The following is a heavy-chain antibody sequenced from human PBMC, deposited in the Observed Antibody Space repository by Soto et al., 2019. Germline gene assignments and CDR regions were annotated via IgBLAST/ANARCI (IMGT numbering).Heavy chain of an antibody. D-gene: IGHD3-9*01. CDR2: IYYSGST. CDR1: GGSISSYY. Sequence: SETLSLTCTVSGGSISSYYWSWIRQPPGKGLEWIGYIYYSGSTNYNPSLKSRVTISVDTSKNQFSLKLSSVTAADTAVYYYARERGELRYFDWLRQTYYFDYWGQGTLVTVSS. CDR3: ARERGELRYFDWLRQTYYFDY. J-gene: IGHJ4*02. V-gene: IGHV4-59*01.